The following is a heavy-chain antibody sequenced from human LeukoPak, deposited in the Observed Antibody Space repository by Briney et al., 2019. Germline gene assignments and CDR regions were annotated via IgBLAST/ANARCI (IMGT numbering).Heavy chain of an antibody. D-gene: IGHD2-8*01. CDR1: GFTLSNYV. Sequence: GGSLRLSCAASGFTLSNYVMSWVRQAPGKGLEWVSDISGSGGSTHYADSVKGRFTISRENSQNTLYLQMNSLRAEDTAVYYCAKDGCGVLDYWGQGTLVTVSS. V-gene: IGHV3-23*01. CDR3: AKDGCGVLDY. CDR2: ISGSGGST. J-gene: IGHJ4*02.